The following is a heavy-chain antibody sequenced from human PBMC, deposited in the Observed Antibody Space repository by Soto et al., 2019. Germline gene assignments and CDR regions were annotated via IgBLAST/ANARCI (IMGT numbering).Heavy chain of an antibody. V-gene: IGHV3-23*01. D-gene: IGHD1-26*01. Sequence: EVQLLESGGGLVQPGGSLRLSCAASIFTFSSYAMTWVRQAPGKGLEWVSAISGSGATTYYADSVKGRFTISRDNXXXXXXXXXXXXXXXXXXXYXCAKXQVGSVPDAFDIWGQGTXVTVSS. CDR2: ISGSGATT. J-gene: IGHJ3*02. CDR1: IFTFSSYA. CDR3: AKXQVGSVPDAFDI.